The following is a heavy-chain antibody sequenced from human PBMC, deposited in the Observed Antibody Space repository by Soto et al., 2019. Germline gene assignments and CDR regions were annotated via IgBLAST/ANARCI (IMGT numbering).Heavy chain of an antibody. Sequence: SCPTLVNPTGTLTLTCTVSGFSLSNPRMGVSWIRQPPGKALEWLAHIFSDDEKSYSTSLKSRLIISKDTSKSQVVLTMTNMDPVDTATFYCARIMRDAVGVPDAIYYCDPWGQGTQVTVSS. CDR3: ARIMRDAVGVPDAIYYCDP. CDR1: GFSLSNPRMG. J-gene: IGHJ5*02. V-gene: IGHV2-26*01. CDR2: IFSDDEK. D-gene: IGHD2-2*02.